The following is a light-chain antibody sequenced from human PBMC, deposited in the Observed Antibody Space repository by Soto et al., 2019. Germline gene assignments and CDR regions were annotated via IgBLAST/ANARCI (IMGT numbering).Light chain of an antibody. J-gene: IGKJ2*01. CDR1: QSVSNY. CDR3: QQYSASPYT. Sequence: IVMTQSPATLSVSLGDRATLSCRASQSVSNYLAWYQQKPGQAPRLLIYGASTRATGIPARFSGSGSETDFTLTISSLQSEDFAVYYCQQYSASPYTFGQGTKLEI. V-gene: IGKV3-15*01. CDR2: GAS.